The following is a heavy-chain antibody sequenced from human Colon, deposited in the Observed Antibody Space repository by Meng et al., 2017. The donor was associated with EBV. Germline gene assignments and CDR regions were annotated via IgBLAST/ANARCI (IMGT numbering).Heavy chain of an antibody. V-gene: IGHV4-61*08. J-gene: IGHJ4*02. CDR2: IYYIGNA. D-gene: IGHD6-19*01. Sequence: QVQLQESGPGLVKPSETLSLTCTVSGGSVNSGAYYWRWFRQPPGKGLEWIGYIYYIGNANYNPSLKSRVTISIDTSKDQFSLKLNSVAAADTAVYYCARLREWLVDYWGQGTLVTVSS. CDR3: ARLREWLVDY. CDR1: GGSVNSGAYY.